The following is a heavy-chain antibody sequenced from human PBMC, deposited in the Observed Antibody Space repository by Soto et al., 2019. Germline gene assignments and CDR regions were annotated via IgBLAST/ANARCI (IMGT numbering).Heavy chain of an antibody. V-gene: IGHV3-66*01. CDR1: GFTVSSNY. CDR2: IYSGGST. D-gene: IGHD3-10*01. J-gene: IGHJ4*02. CDR3: AREMKSSGSYYN. Sequence: EVQLVESGGGLVQPGGSLRLSCAASGFTVSSNYMSWVRQAPGKGLEWVSVIYSGGSTYYADSVKGRFTISRDNSKNALYLQMNSLRAEDTAVYYCAREMKSSGSYYNWGQGTLVTVSS.